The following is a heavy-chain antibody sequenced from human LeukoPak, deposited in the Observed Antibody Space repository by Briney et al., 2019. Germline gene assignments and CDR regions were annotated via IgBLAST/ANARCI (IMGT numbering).Heavy chain of an antibody. Sequence: SETLSLTCTVSGYSISSGYYWGWIRQPPGKGLEWIGSIYHSGSTYYNPSLKSRVTISVDTSKNQFSLKLSSVTAADTAVYYCARVGAVAGPSAAFDIWGQGTTVTVSS. V-gene: IGHV4-38-2*02. CDR1: GYSISSGYY. D-gene: IGHD6-19*01. J-gene: IGHJ3*02. CDR2: IYHSGST. CDR3: ARVGAVAGPSAAFDI.